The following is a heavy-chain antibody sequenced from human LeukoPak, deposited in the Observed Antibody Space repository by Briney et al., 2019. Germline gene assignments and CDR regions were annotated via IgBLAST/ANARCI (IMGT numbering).Heavy chain of an antibody. CDR3: ARGGGDESAAPFDL. CDR1: GYTFTNYH. V-gene: IGHV1-46*01. D-gene: IGHD3-16*01. Sequence: ASVKVSCKASGYTFTNYHMHWVRQASGQGCEGMGIIKVSGGSTSYAQKFQGRVTMTRDTSTSTVYMELRSLRSEDTAVYYCARGGGDESAAPFDLWGQGTLVTVSS. J-gene: IGHJ4*02. CDR2: IKVSGGST.